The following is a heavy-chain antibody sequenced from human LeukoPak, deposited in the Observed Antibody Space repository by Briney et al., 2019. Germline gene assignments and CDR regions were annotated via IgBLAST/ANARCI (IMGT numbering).Heavy chain of an antibody. D-gene: IGHD7-27*01. CDR1: GGSISSSSYY. Sequence: SETLSLTCTVSGGSISSSSYYWGWIRQPPGKGLEWIGSIYYSGSTYYNPSLKSRVTISVDTSKNQFSLKLSSVTAADTAVYYCARGRYWGSNFDYWGQGTLVTVSS. J-gene: IGHJ4*02. CDR2: IYYSGST. V-gene: IGHV4-39*07. CDR3: ARGRYWGSNFDY.